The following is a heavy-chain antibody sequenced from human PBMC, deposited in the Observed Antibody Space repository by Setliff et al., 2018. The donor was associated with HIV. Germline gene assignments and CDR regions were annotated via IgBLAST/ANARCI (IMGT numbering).Heavy chain of an antibody. J-gene: IGHJ3*02. CDR3: ARVYYFDSSGYYQRGDVFDI. V-gene: IGHV4-38-2*01. Sequence: PSETLSLTCAVSGYSITSVYYWGWIRQPPGKGLEWIGSIYHNGSTYYNPSLKSRVSILVDISKNQFSLKLTSVTAADTAMYHCARVYYFDSSGYYQRGDVFDIWGQGTMVTVSS. CDR2: IYHNGST. CDR1: GYSITSVYY. D-gene: IGHD3-22*01.